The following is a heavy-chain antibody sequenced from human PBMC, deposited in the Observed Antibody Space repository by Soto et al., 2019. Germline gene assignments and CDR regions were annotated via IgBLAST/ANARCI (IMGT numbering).Heavy chain of an antibody. V-gene: IGHV1-69*01. CDR1: GGTFSSYS. CDR3: ARDGGRHSGGIDY. J-gene: IGHJ4*02. Sequence: QVQLVQSGAEVKKPGSSVKVSCKASGGTFSSYSINWVRQAPGQGLEWMGEIIPIFGTANYAQKFQVRVTITADESTSTAYMYLISLRSEDTAVYYCARDGGRHSGGIDYWGQGTLVTVSS. CDR2: IIPIFGTA. D-gene: IGHD1-26*01.